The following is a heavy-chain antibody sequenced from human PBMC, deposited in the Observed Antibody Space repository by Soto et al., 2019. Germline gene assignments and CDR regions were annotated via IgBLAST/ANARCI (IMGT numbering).Heavy chain of an antibody. Sequence: GGSLRLSCAASGFTFSSYSMNWVRQAPGKGLEWVSSISSSSSYIYYADSVKGRFTISRDNAKNSLYLQMNSLRTKGTAVYYCAGDLRVLDYWGQGPLVTAPQ. CDR2: ISSSSSYI. CDR1: GFTFSSYS. D-gene: IGHD3-10*01. J-gene: IGHJ4*02. V-gene: IGHV3-21*01. CDR3: AGDLRVLDY.